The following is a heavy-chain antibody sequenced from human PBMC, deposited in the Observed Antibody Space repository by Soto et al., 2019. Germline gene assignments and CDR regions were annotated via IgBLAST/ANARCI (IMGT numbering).Heavy chain of an antibody. CDR2: INPNGGGT. J-gene: IGHJ6*02. CDR1: GYTFTDYY. CDR3: ARVPHIGYDSGVYGMDV. Sequence: QVQLVQSGAEVKKPGASVKVSCKTSGYTFTDYYMHWVRQAPGQGLEWMGWINPNGGGTNYAQKFQDWVTMTRDTSISAAYMELSRLRSDDTAVYYCARVPHIGYDSGVYGMDVWGQGTTVTVSS. V-gene: IGHV1-2*04. D-gene: IGHD5-12*01.